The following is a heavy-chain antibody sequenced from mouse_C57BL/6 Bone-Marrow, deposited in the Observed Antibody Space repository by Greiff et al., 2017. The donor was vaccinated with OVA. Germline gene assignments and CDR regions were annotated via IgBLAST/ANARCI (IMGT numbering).Heavy chain of an antibody. V-gene: IGHV1-42*01. CDR2: INPSTGGT. CDR1: GYSFTGYY. Sequence: VQLKESGPELVKPGASVKISCKASGYSFTGYYMNWVKQSPEKSLEWIGEINPSTGGTTYNQKFKAKATLTVDKSSSTAYMQLKSLTSEDSAVYYCARDFTTVVATNWYFDVWGTGTTVTVSS. J-gene: IGHJ1*03. CDR3: ARDFTTVVATNWYFDV. D-gene: IGHD1-1*01.